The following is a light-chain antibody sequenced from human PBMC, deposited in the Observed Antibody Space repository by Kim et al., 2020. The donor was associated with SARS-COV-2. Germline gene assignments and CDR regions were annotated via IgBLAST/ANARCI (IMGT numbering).Light chain of an antibody. J-gene: IGLJ2*01. Sequence: QSALTQPASVSGSPGQSITISCSGTSSDVGGYNYVSWYQQHPGEAPKVIIHDVSQRPSGVSNRFSGSKSGNTASLTISGLQAEDEADYYCTSFTSSSTLVFGGGTQLTVL. CDR3: TSFTSSSTLV. V-gene: IGLV2-14*03. CDR1: SSDVGGYNY. CDR2: DVS.